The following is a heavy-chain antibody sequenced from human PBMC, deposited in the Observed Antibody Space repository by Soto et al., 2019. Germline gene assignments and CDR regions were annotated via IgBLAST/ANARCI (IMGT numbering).Heavy chain of an antibody. J-gene: IGHJ4*02. Sequence: QVQLVESGGGVVQPGRSLRLSCAASGFTFSSYAMHWVRQAPGKGLEWVAVISYDGSNKYYADSVKGRFTISRDNSKKTLYLQMNSLRAEDTAVYYCARAVAGYFDYWGQGTLVTVSS. CDR2: ISYDGSNK. CDR1: GFTFSSYA. D-gene: IGHD6-19*01. CDR3: ARAVAGYFDY. V-gene: IGHV3-30-3*01.